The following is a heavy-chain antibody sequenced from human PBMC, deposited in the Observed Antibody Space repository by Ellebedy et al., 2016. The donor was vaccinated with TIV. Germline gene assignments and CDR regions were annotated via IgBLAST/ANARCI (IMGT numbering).Heavy chain of an antibody. Sequence: AASVKVSCKASGGSFSTYSISWVRQSPGQGLEWMGGIIPNFGTPDYAQKFQCRVLITADESTSTGYMELSRLRSEDTAVYYCARFSRGAPFVDYLYYMDVWGKGTTVTVSS. CDR1: GGSFSTYS. V-gene: IGHV1-69*13. D-gene: IGHD3-3*02. CDR3: ARFSRGAPFVDYLYYMDV. J-gene: IGHJ6*03. CDR2: IIPNFGTP.